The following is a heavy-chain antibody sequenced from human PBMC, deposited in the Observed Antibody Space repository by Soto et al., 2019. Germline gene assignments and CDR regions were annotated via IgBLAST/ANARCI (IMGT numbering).Heavy chain of an antibody. Sequence: EVQLLESGGGLVQPGGSLRLSCAASGFTFSSYAMSWVRQAPGKGLEWVSAISGSGGSTYYADSVKGRFTISRDNSKNTLYLQMNSLRAEDTVVYYCAKDGGYCSGGSCYLGWFDPWGQGTLVTGFS. CDR3: AKDGGYCSGGSCYLGWFDP. CDR1: GFTFSSYA. D-gene: IGHD2-15*01. J-gene: IGHJ5*02. CDR2: ISGSGGST. V-gene: IGHV3-23*01.